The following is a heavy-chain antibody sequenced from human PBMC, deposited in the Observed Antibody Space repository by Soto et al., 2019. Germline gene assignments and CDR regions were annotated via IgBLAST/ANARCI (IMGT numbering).Heavy chain of an antibody. Sequence: QVQLVQSGAEVKRPGSSVKVSCKASGGTFSSYAFSWVRQAPGQGLEWMGGIIPVFNSPSLAQNLHGRVTVTADKSTSTAYKELSALRFEDTAVYYCAIIGYNNDLDVWGQGTTVIVSS. J-gene: IGHJ6*02. CDR1: GGTFSSYA. D-gene: IGHD1-20*01. V-gene: IGHV1-69*06. CDR2: IIPVFNSP. CDR3: AIIGYNNDLDV.